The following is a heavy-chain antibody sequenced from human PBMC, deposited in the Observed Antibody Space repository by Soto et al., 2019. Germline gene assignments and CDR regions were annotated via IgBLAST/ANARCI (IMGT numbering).Heavy chain of an antibody. CDR2: ISGSGGST. CDR1: GFTFSNYA. V-gene: IGHV3-23*01. D-gene: IGHD6-19*01. J-gene: IGHJ4*02. CDR3: AKDSQWLVYYFDY. Sequence: VGSLRLSCAASGFTFSNYAMSWVRQAPGKGLEWVSGISGSGGSTYYADSVKGRFTISRDNSKNTLYLQMNSLRAEDTAVYYCAKDSQWLVYYFDYWGQGTLVTVSS.